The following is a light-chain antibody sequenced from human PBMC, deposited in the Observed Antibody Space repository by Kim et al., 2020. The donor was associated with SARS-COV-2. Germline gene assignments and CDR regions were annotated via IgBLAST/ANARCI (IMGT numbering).Light chain of an antibody. J-gene: IGLJ2*01. CDR3: QAWDSNTAV. CDR2: QDT. V-gene: IGLV3-1*01. Sequence: SLSPGQSSTITCSGDKLEDTYGCWFHQKPGQSPLLGISQDTKRPSGIPVRFSGSNSGNTATLTISGTQATDEADYFCQAWDSNTAVFAGGTQLTVL. CDR1: KLEDTY.